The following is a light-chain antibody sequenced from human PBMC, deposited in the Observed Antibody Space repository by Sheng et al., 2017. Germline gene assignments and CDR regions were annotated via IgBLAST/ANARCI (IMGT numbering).Light chain of an antibody. J-gene: IGLJ1*01. Sequence: QSALTQPRSVSGSPGQSVTISCTGTSSDVGDYNYVSWYQQHPGKVPKAVIYDVNKRPSGVPARFSGSKFGYTASLTISGLQAEDEADYYCCAYAGDLYVFGTGTTVHRP. CDR3: CAYAGDLYV. CDR2: DVN. V-gene: IGLV2-11*01. CDR1: SSDVGDYNY.